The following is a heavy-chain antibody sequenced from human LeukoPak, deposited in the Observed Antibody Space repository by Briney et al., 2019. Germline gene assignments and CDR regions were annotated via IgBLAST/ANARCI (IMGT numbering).Heavy chain of an antibody. D-gene: IGHD5-12*01. V-gene: IGHV3-30*03. CDR2: ISYDGSNK. CDR1: GFTFSSYG. Sequence: PGRSLRLSCAASGFTFSSYGMHWVRQAPGKGLEWVAVISYDGSNKYYADSVKGRFTISRDNSKNTLYLQMNSLRAEDTAVYYCARGGYSGYDSDDYMDVWGKGTTVTVSS. J-gene: IGHJ6*03. CDR3: ARGGYSGYDSDDYMDV.